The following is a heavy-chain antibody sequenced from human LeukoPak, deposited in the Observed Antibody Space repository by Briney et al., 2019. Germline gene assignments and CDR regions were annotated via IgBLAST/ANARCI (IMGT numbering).Heavy chain of an antibody. CDR2: IYYSGST. D-gene: IGHD2-15*01. CDR3: ARHVNIVVVVAAPYYYYMDV. Sequence: SETLSLTCTVSGGSISSSSYYWGWIRQPPGKGLEWTGSIYYSGSTYYNPSLKSRVTISVDTSKNQFSLKLSSVTAADTAVYYCARHVNIVVVVAAPYYYYMDVWGKGTTVTVSS. V-gene: IGHV4-39*01. J-gene: IGHJ6*03. CDR1: GGSISSSSYY.